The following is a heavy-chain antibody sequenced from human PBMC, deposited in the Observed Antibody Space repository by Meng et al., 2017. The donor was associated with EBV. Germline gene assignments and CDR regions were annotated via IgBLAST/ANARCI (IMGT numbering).Heavy chain of an antibody. CDR3: ARAEIAAAGRLDY. CDR2: IIPIFGTA. Sequence: RLVQSWAEGKKPGSSVKVPCKASGGTFSSYAISWVRQAPGQGLEWMGGIIPIFGTANYAQKFQGRVTITADKSTSTAYMELSSLRSEDTAVYYCARAEIAAAGRLDYWGQGTLVTVSS. D-gene: IGHD6-13*01. J-gene: IGHJ4*02. CDR1: GGTFSSYA. V-gene: IGHV1-69*06.